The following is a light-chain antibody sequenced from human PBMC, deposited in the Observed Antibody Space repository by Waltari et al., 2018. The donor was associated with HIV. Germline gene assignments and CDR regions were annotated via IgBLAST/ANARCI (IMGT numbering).Light chain of an antibody. CDR3: QQRSNWLPYT. CDR1: QSVSSY. Sequence: EIVLTQSPATLSLSPGERATLSCRASQSVSSYLAWYQQKPGPAPRLLLYDASNRATGIPARFSGSGSVTDFTLTISSLEPEDFAVYYCQQRSNWLPYTFGQGTKLEIK. V-gene: IGKV3-11*01. J-gene: IGKJ2*01. CDR2: DAS.